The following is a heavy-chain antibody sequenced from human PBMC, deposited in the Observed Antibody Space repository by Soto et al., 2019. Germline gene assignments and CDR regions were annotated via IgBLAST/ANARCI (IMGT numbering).Heavy chain of an antibody. CDR1: GGSISSYY. Sequence: PSETLSLTCTVSGGSISSYYWSWIRQPPGKGLEWIGYIYYSGSTNYNPSLKSRVTISVDTSKNQFSLKLSSVTAADTAVYYCARASSYYDSSGYWWGNYYYYYGMDVWGQGTTVTVSS. CDR3: ARASSYYDSSGYWWGNYYYYYGMDV. CDR2: IYYSGST. J-gene: IGHJ6*02. V-gene: IGHV4-59*01. D-gene: IGHD3-22*01.